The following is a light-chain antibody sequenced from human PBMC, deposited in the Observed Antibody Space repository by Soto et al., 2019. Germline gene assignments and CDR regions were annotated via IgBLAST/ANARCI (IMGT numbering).Light chain of an antibody. Sequence: DSQMTQSPSTLAASVGDRVTITCRASQSISSWLAWYQQKPGKAPKLLIYKASLLQSGVPSRFSGSGSGTEFTLTISSLQPEDFATYYCQQYDRYPVTFGGGTRWIS. CDR2: KAS. J-gene: IGKJ4*01. CDR3: QQYDRYPVT. CDR1: QSISSW. V-gene: IGKV1-5*03.